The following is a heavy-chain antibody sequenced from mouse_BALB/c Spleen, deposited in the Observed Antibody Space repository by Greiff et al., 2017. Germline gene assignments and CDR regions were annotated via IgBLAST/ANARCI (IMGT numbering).Heavy chain of an antibody. D-gene: IGHD1-1*01. CDR3: ANYYGSSYAMDY. CDR2: ISYSGST. V-gene: IGHV3-2*02. J-gene: IGHJ4*01. CDR1: GYSITSDYA. Sequence: EVKLQESGPGLVKPSQSLSLTCTVTGYSITSDYAWNWIRQFPGNKLEWMGYISYSGSTSYNPSLKSRISITRDTSKNQFFLQLNSVTTEDTATYYCANYYGSSYAMDYWGQGTSVTVSS.